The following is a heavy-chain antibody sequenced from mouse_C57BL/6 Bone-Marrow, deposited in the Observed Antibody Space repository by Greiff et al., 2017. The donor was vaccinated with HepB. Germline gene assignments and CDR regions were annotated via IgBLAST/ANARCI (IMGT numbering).Heavy chain of an antibody. V-gene: IGHV3-1*01. J-gene: IGHJ2*01. D-gene: IGHD1-1*01. CDR2: ISYSGST. CDR1: GYSITSGYD. Sequence: EVQRVESGPGMVKPSQSLSLTCTVTGYSITSGYDWHWIRHFPGNKLEWMGYISYSGSTNYNPSLKSRISITHDTSKNHFFLKLNSVTTEDTATYYCARGKKVAHFDYWGQGTTLTVSS. CDR3: ARGKKVAHFDY.